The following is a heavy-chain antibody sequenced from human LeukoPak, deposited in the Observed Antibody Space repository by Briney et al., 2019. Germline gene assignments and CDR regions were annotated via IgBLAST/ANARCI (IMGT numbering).Heavy chain of an antibody. Sequence: PSETLSLTCAVYGGSFSGYYWSWISQPPGKGLEWIGEINHSGSTNYNPSLKSRVTISVDTSKNQLSLKLSSVTAADTAVYYCARAYCSGGSCYPPGYYGMDAWGQGTTVTVSS. CDR2: INHSGST. V-gene: IGHV4-34*01. CDR3: ARAYCSGGSCYPPGYYGMDA. D-gene: IGHD2-15*01. J-gene: IGHJ6*02. CDR1: GGSFSGYY.